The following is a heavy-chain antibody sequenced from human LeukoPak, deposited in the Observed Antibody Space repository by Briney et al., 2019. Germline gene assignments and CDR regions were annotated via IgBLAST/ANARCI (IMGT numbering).Heavy chain of an antibody. CDR1: GFTFINAW. V-gene: IGHV3-48*04. Sequence: GGSLTLSCAASGFTFINAWMTWVRQVPGKGLEWVSYISSGSGTIYYADSVKGRFTISRDNAKNSLYLQMNSLRAEDTAVYYCARAYSSSWCFLDYWGQGTLVTVSS. CDR3: ARAYSSSWCFLDY. CDR2: ISSGSGTI. J-gene: IGHJ4*02. D-gene: IGHD6-13*01.